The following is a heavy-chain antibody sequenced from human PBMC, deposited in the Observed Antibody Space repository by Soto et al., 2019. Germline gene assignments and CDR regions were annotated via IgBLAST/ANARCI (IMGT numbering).Heavy chain of an antibody. V-gene: IGHV4-4*07. J-gene: IGHJ5*02. CDR3: ARAGSSLFGDWFDP. CDR2: IYSSGST. Sequence: SETLSLTCTVSGDSISSNYWSWIRQPAGKGLEWIGRIYSSGSTNYNPALKSRVTMSVDTSKNQFSLKLSSVTAADTAVYYCARAGSSLFGDWFDPWGQGTLVTVSS. D-gene: IGHD6-13*01. CDR1: GDSISSNY.